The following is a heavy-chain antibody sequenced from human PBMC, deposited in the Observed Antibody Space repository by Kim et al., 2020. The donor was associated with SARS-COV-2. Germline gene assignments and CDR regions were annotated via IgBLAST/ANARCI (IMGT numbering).Heavy chain of an antibody. D-gene: IGHD2-2*01. CDR3: ARDSDHIPAAGNWFDP. V-gene: IGHV1-46*01. J-gene: IGHJ5*02. CDR1: GYTFTSYY. Sequence: ASVKVSCKASGYTFTSYYMHWVRQAPGQGLEWMGIINPSGGSTSYAQKFQGRVTITRDTSTSTVYMELSSLRSEDTAVYYCARDSDHIPAAGNWFDPWGQGTLVTVSS. CDR2: INPSGGST.